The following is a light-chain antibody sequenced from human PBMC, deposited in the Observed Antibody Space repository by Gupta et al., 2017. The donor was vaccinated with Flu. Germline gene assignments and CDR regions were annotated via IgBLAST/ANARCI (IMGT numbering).Light chain of an antibody. J-gene: IGKJ2*01. Sequence: EIVLTQSPGTLSLSPGEGATVSCRASQSVTMNFLAWYQQKPGQAPRLLSFGASRRATGIPERVSVSGSGTDFTLTISRLEPEDFSVYYCQQYGSAPPYTFGRGTKLEIK. CDR2: GAS. V-gene: IGKV3-20*01. CDR3: QQYGSAPPYT. CDR1: QSVTMNF.